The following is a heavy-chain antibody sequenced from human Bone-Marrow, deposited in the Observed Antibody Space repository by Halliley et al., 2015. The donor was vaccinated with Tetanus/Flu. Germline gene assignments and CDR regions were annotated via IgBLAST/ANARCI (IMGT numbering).Heavy chain of an antibody. CDR3: ARASYYYDSSGYYYRPAYYFDY. J-gene: IGHJ4*02. CDR2: ST. D-gene: IGHD3-22*01. V-gene: IGHV4-30-2*05. Sequence: STSYNPSLKGRVTISVDPSKNQFFLKLSSVTAADTAVYYCARASYYYDSSGYYYRPAYYFDYWGQGTLVTVSS.